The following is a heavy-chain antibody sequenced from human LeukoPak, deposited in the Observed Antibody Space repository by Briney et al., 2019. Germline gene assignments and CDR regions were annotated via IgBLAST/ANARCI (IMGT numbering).Heavy chain of an antibody. D-gene: IGHD6-19*01. CDR3: ASLAVTSYYYGMDV. J-gene: IGHJ6*02. V-gene: IGHV4-61*02. Sequence: SKTLSLTCTVSGGSISSGSYYWSWIRQPAGKGLEWIGRIYTSGSTNYNPSLKSRVTISVDTSKNQFSLKLSSVTAADTAVYYCASLAVTSYYYGMDVWGQGTTVTVSS. CDR1: GGSISSGSYY. CDR2: IYTSGST.